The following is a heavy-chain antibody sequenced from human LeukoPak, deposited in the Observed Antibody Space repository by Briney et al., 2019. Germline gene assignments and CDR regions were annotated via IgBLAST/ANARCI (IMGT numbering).Heavy chain of an antibody. V-gene: IGHV3-23*01. J-gene: IGHJ5*02. CDR3: AKNKGVPAALPFDP. Sequence: GGSLRLSCAASGFTFSNYAMSWVRQAPGKGLEWVSTISGSGVSTYYADSVTGRFTISRDNSKNTLYLQVNSLRAEDTAVYYCAKNKGVPAALPFDPWGRGTLVTVSS. CDR2: ISGSGVST. D-gene: IGHD2-2*01. CDR1: GFTFSNYA.